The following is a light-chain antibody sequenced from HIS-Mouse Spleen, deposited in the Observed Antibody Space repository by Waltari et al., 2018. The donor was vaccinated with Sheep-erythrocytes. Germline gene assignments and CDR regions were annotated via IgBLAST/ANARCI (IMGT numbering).Light chain of an antibody. Sequence: QSVLTQPPSVSAAPGQKVTISCSGSSSNIGHNYLSWYQQLPGTAPKLLIYDNNKRPSGIPDRFSGSKSGTSATLGITGLQTGDEADYYCGTWDSSLSAGVFGGGTKLTVL. J-gene: IGLJ2*01. CDR3: GTWDSSLSAGV. V-gene: IGLV1-51*01. CDR2: DNN. CDR1: SSNIGHNY.